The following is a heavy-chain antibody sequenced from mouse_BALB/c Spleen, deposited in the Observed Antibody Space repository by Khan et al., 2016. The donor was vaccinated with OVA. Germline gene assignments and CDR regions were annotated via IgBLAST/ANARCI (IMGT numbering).Heavy chain of an antibody. CDR1: GFSLTNYG. D-gene: IGHD2-3*01. V-gene: IGHV2-6*02. CDR2: IWSDGST. Sequence: QVQLKESGPGLVAPSQSLSITCTVSGFSLTNYGVHWVRQPPGKGLEWLVVIWSDGSTNYNSVLKSRLSISKDNSKSQVLLKMNSLQTDDTAIYYCARWFDGYSSLYAMDYWGQGTSVTVSS. CDR3: ARWFDGYSSLYAMDY. J-gene: IGHJ4*01.